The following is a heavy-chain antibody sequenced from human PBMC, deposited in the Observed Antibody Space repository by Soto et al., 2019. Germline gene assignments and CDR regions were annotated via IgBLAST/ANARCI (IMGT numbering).Heavy chain of an antibody. CDR2: IYYSGST. V-gene: IGHV4-39*01. CDR3: ARHAFHSSGFTDY. D-gene: IGHD6-19*01. CDR1: GGSISSSIYY. Sequence: QLQLQESGPGLVKPSETLSLTCTVSGGSISSSIYYWGWIRQPRGKGLEWIGSIYYSGSTYYNHSLKSPVTISVDTSKNQFSLKLSSVTAADTAVYYCARHAFHSSGFTDYWGQGTLVTVSS. J-gene: IGHJ4*02.